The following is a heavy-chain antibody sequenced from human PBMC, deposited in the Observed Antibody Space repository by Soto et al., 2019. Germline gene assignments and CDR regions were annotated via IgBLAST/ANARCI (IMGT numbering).Heavy chain of an antibody. CDR2: IIPALPIG. Sequence: ASVKVSCKASGGTLSSSTISWVRRAPGQGLEWMGRIIPALPIGYAQKYGQKFQGRVMITADKFTSTAYMEVSSLTSEDTAVYYCATCPVRGYHFFFNYRCQGTLVTVSS. CDR3: ATCPVRGYHFFFNY. CDR1: GGTLSSST. D-gene: IGHD5-12*01. J-gene: IGHJ4*02. V-gene: IGHV1-69*02.